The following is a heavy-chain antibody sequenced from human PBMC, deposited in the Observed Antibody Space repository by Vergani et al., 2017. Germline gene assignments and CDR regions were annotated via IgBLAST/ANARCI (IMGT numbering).Heavy chain of an antibody. CDR3: ARVEGYSGIY. J-gene: IGHJ4*02. D-gene: IGHD5-12*01. V-gene: IGHV3-7*01. CDR2: IKEDGSEK. Sequence: EVHLVESGGGLVQPGRSLRLSCSGSGFTLGDYAMTWVRQAPGKGLEWVANIKEDGSEKFYVDSVRGRFVISRDNAKNSLYLQLSSLRAEDTAVYYCARVEGYSGIYWGQGTLVTVSS. CDR1: GFTLGDYA.